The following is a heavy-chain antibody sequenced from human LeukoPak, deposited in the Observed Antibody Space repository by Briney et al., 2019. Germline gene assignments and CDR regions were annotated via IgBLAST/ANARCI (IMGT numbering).Heavy chain of an antibody. CDR1: GYTFTSYA. V-gene: IGHV1-3*01. D-gene: IGHD3-16*02. CDR3: ARAPYGYVWGSYRSNYFDY. J-gene: IGHJ4*02. Sequence: EASVKVSCMASGYTFTSYAMHWVRQAPGQRLEWMGWINAGNGNTKYSQKFQGRVTITRDTSASTAYMELSSLRSEDTAVYYCARAPYGYVWGSYRSNYFDYWGQGTLVTVSS. CDR2: INAGNGNT.